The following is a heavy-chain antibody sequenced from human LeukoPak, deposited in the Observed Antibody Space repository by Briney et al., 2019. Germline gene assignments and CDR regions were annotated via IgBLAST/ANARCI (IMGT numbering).Heavy chain of an antibody. CDR1: GYTFTGSY. J-gene: IGHJ5*02. CDR3: ARVGSILLWFGEKWFDP. V-gene: IGHV1-2*02. D-gene: IGHD3-10*01. CDR2: INPNSGGT. Sequence: ASVKVSCKASGYTFTGSYMHWVRQAPGQGLEWMGWINPNSGGTNYAQKFQGRVTMTRDTSISTAYMELSRLRSDDTAVYYCARVGSILLWFGEKWFDPWGQGTLVTVSS.